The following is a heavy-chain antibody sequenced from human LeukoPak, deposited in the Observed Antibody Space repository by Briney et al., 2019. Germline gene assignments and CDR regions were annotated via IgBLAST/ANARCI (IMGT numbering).Heavy chain of an antibody. D-gene: IGHD3-3*01. CDR3: ARSAYYDFWSGQGY. CDR1: GGSISNYY. J-gene: IGHJ4*02. V-gene: IGHV4-59*01. CDR2: IYYSGST. Sequence: SETLSLTCTVSGGSISNYYWSWIRQPPGKGLKWIGYIYYSGSTNYNPSLKSRVTISVDTSKNQFSLKLSSVTAADTAVYYCARSAYYDFWSGQGYWGQGTLVTVSS.